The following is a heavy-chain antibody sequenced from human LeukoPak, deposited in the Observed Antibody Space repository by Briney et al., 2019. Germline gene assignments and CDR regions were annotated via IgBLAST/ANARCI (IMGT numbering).Heavy chain of an antibody. CDR2: IKEDGSEK. V-gene: IGHV3-7*05. CDR3: AKDLHNWNSVGVH. D-gene: IGHD1-1*01. J-gene: IGHJ4*02. CDR1: GFTFSIYW. Sequence: GGSLRLSCAASGFTFSIYWMNWVRQAPGKGLEWVANIKEDGSEKNYVDSVKGRFTISRDNAKNSLCLQMNSLRAEDTAVYYCAKDLHNWNSVGVHWGQGTLVTVSS.